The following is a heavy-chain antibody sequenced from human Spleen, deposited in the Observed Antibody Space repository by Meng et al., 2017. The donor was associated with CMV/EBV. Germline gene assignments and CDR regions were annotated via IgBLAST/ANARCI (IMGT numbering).Heavy chain of an antibody. CDR1: GFTFSSYS. CDR2: ISYDGSNK. V-gene: IGHV3-30*03. CDR3: ARGEMEGADTNFDY. D-gene: IGHD2-8*01. J-gene: IGHJ4*02. Sequence: GGSLRLSCAASGFTFSSYSLNWVRQAPGKGLEWVAVISYDGSNKYYADSVKGRFTISRDNSKNTLYLQMNSLRGEDTAVYYCARGEMEGADTNFDYWGQGTLVTVSS.